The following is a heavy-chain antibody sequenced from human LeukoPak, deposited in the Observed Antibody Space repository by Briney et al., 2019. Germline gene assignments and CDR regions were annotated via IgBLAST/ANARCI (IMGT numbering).Heavy chain of an antibody. CDR3: ARETGSAVGSTDFDY. V-gene: IGHV3-30-3*01. J-gene: IGHJ4*02. D-gene: IGHD4-17*01. Sequence: GGSLRLSCAASGFTLSSYAIHWVRQAPGKGLEWVAVISYDGSNKYYADSVKGRFTISRDNSKNTLYLQMNSLRAEDTAVYYCARETGSAVGSTDFDYWGQGTLVTVSS. CDR1: GFTLSSYA. CDR2: ISYDGSNK.